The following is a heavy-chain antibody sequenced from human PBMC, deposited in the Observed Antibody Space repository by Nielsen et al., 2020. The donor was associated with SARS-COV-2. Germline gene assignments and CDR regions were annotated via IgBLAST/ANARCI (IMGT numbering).Heavy chain of an antibody. CDR1: GFTFSGSA. Sequence: GESLKISCVASGFTFSGSAMSWVRPAPGKGLELLGFIRSKAYGGTTEYAASVKGRFTISRDDSKSIAYLQMNSLKTEDTAVYYCTRFIQLFDYWGQGTLVTVSS. CDR3: TRFIQLFDY. CDR2: IRSKAYGGTT. V-gene: IGHV3-49*04. D-gene: IGHD5-18*01. J-gene: IGHJ4*02.